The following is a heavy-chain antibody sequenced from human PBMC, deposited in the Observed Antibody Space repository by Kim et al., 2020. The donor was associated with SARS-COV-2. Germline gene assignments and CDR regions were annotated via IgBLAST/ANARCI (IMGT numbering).Heavy chain of an antibody. D-gene: IGHD3-10*01. V-gene: IGHV3-33*01. J-gene: IGHJ4*02. Sequence: YADSVKGRFTISRDNSKNTLYLQMNSLRAEDTAVYYCARIMVRGVIMHDYWGQGTLVTVSS. CDR3: ARIMVRGVIMHDY.